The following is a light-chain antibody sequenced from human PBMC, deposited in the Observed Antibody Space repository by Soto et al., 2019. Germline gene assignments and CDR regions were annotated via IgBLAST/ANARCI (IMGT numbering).Light chain of an antibody. CDR3: QQYGSSLLT. CDR2: GAS. Sequence: EIVLTQSPGTLSFSPGERATLSCRASQSVSSSYLAWYQQKPGQAPRLLIYGASSRATGIPDRFSGSGSGTDFNLTISRLEPEDFAVYYCQQYGSSLLTFGGGTKVEIK. V-gene: IGKV3-20*01. J-gene: IGKJ4*01. CDR1: QSVSSSY.